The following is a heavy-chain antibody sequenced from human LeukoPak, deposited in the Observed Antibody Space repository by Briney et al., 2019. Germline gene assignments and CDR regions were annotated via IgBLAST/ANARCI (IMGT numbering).Heavy chain of an antibody. CDR2: ISSSSSYI. D-gene: IGHD5-18*01. J-gene: IGHJ4*02. Sequence: GGSLRPSCAASGFTFSSYSMNWVRQAPGKGLEWVSSISSSSSYIYYADSVKGRFTISRDNAKNSLYLQMNSLRAEDTAVYYCAREVTAMVLVGWGQGTLVTVSS. CDR3: AREVTAMVLVG. V-gene: IGHV3-21*01. CDR1: GFTFSSYS.